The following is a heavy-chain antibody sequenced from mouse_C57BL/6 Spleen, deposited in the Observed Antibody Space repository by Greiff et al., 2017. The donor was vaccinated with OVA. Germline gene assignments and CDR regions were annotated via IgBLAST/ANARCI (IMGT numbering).Heavy chain of an antibody. V-gene: IGHV1-39*01. J-gene: IGHJ1*03. CDR2: INPNYGTT. CDR3: ARKGVYGNYGGWYFDV. CDR1: GYSFTDYN. D-gene: IGHD2-1*01. Sequence: VHVKQSGPELVKPGASVKISCKASGYSFTDYNMNWVKQSNGKSLEWIGVINPNYGTTSYNQKFKGKATLTVDQSSSTAYMQLNSLTSEDSAVYYCARKGVYGNYGGWYFDVWGTGTTVTVSS.